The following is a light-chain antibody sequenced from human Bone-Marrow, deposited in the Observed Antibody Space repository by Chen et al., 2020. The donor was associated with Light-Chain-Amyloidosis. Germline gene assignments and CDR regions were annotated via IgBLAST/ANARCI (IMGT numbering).Light chain of an antibody. CDR1: QSLLHRDGKTY. V-gene: IGKV2D-29*02. CDR3: MQGIQLPLT. Sequence: DVALTQTPLSVSVTPGQPASISCKSSQSLLHRDGKTYLYWYLQKPGQSPQLLIYEVSKRFSGVPDRFSGSGSGTDFTLRIGRVEAVDVGIYYCMQGIQLPLTFGGGTKVEIK. J-gene: IGKJ4*01. CDR2: EVS.